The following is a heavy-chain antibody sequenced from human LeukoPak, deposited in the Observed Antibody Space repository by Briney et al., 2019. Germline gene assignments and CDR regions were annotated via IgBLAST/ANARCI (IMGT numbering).Heavy chain of an antibody. CDR3: AQFQPLRGLIFLC. CDR1: GFTFSSYW. D-gene: IGHD3-10*01. J-gene: IGHJ4*02. CDR2: IKQDGSEK. V-gene: IGHV3-7*03. Sequence: TGGSLRLSCAASGFTFSSYWMSWVRQAPGKGLEWVANIKQDGSEKYYVDSVKGRFTISRDNAKNSLYLQMNSLRAEDTAVYYCAQFQPLRGLIFLCWGQGTLVTVSS.